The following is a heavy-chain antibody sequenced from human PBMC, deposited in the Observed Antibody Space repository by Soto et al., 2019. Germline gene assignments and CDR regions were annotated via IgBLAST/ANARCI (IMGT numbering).Heavy chain of an antibody. D-gene: IGHD3-16*02. CDR1: GFTFSSYA. V-gene: IGHV3-23*01. J-gene: IGHJ4*02. Sequence: GGSLRLSCAASGFTFSSYAMSWVRQAPGKGLEWVSAISGSGGSTYYADSVKGRFTISRDNSKNTLYLQMNSLRAEDTAVYYCAKAPVYDYIWGSYRGGNYFDYWGQGTLVTVSS. CDR3: AKAPVYDYIWGSYRGGNYFDY. CDR2: ISGSGGST.